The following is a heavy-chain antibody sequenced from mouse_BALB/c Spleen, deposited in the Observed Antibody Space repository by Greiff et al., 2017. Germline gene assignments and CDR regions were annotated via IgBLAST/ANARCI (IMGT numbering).Heavy chain of an antibody. J-gene: IGHJ2*01. V-gene: IGHV5-6-4*01. D-gene: IGHD2-4*01. Sequence: EVKLVESGGGLVKPGGSLKLSCAASGFTFSSYTMSWVRQTQEKRLEWVATISSGGSYTYYPDSVKGRFTISRDNAKNTLYLQMSSLKSEDTAMYYCTRDKEDYDYLDYWGQGTTLTVSS. CDR1: GFTFSSYT. CDR2: ISSGGSYT. CDR3: TRDKEDYDYLDY.